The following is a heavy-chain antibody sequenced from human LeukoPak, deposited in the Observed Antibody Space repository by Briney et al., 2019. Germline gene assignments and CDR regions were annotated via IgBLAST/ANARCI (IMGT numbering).Heavy chain of an antibody. CDR3: ARHIVVVAATGWWNWFDP. J-gene: IGHJ5*02. V-gene: IGHV3-21*01. D-gene: IGHD2-15*01. CDR1: GFTFSSYS. Sequence: GSLSLSCAASGFTFSSYSMNWVRQAPGKGLEWVSSISSSSSYIYYADSVKGRFTISRDNAKNSLYLQMNSLRAEDTAVYYCARHIVVVAATGWWNWFDPWGQGTLVTVSS. CDR2: ISSSSSYI.